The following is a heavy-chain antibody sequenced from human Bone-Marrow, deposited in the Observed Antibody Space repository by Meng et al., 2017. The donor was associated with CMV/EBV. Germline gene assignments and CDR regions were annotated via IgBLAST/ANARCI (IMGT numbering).Heavy chain of an antibody. Sequence: ASVKDSCKASGDTFTGYYMHWVRQAPGQGLEWMGWINPNSGGTNYAQKFQGRVTMTRDTSISTAYMELSRLRSDDTAVYYCARDRDSSSWPTYYYYYYGMDVWGQGTTVTVSS. CDR1: GDTFTGYY. D-gene: IGHD6-13*01. J-gene: IGHJ6*02. CDR2: INPNSGGT. V-gene: IGHV1-2*02. CDR3: ARDRDSSSWPTYYYYYYGMDV.